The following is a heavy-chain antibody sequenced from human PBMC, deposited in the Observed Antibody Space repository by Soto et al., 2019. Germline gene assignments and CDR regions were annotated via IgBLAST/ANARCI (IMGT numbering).Heavy chain of an antibody. V-gene: IGHV4-39*01. CDR2: IYYSGST. CDR3: VSSYSSGGQYYYYGMDV. Sequence: QLQLQESGPGLVKPSETLSLTCTVSGGSISSSSYYWGWIRQPPGKGLEWIGSIYYSGSTYYNPSLKSRVTISVDTSKNQFSLKLSSVTAADTAVYYCVSSYSSGGQYYYYGMDVWGQGTTVTVSS. D-gene: IGHD6-19*01. CDR1: GGSISSSSYY. J-gene: IGHJ6*02.